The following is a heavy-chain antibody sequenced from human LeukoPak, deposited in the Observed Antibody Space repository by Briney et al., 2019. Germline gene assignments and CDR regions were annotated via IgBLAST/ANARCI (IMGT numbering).Heavy chain of an antibody. D-gene: IGHD3-10*01. CDR2: INHSGST. CDR1: GGSFSGYY. J-gene: IGHJ4*02. V-gene: IGHV4-34*01. Sequence: SETLSLTCAVYGGSFSGYYWSWIRQPPGKGLEWIGEINHSGSTNYNPSLKSRVTISVDTSKNQFSLKLSSVTAADTAAYYCARGWAGFGDSVFDYWGQGTLVTVSS. CDR3: ARGWAGFGDSVFDY.